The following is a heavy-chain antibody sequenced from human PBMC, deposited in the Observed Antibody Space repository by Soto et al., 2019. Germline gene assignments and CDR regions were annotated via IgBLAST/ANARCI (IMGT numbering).Heavy chain of an antibody. D-gene: IGHD3-22*01. CDR3: ARERDSFDY. V-gene: IGHV1-46*01. J-gene: IGHJ4*02. CDR2: VNAGDGSA. Sequence: QVQLVQSGAEVTEPGASVKVSCKTFVFTFTLHYIHWVRQAPGQGLEWMGMVNAGDGSATYAREFRDKVSMTWDTSTSTVYLDLNSLKSEDTAIYYCARERDSFDYWGQGTLVSVSP. CDR1: VFTFTLHY.